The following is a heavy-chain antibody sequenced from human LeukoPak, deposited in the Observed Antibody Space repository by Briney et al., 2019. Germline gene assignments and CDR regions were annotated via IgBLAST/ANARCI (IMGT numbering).Heavy chain of an antibody. CDR3: AKVSTAELYSSSSEDFDY. CDR2: ISGSGGST. V-gene: IGHV3-23*01. CDR1: GFTFSSYA. D-gene: IGHD6-6*01. Sequence: GGSLRLSCAASGFTFSSYAMSWVCQAPGKGLEWVSAISGSGGSTYYADSVKGRFTISRDNSKNTLYLQMNSLRAEDTAVYYCAKVSTAELYSSSSEDFDYWGQGTLVTVSS. J-gene: IGHJ4*02.